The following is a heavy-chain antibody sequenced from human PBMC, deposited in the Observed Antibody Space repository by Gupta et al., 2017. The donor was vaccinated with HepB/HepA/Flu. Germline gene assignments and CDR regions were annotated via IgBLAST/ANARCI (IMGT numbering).Heavy chain of an antibody. CDR3: ATVGYCSSTSCYYYYGMDV. V-gene: IGHV4-4*02. D-gene: IGHD2-2*01. J-gene: IGHJ6*02. Sequence: QVQLQESGPGLVKPSGTLSLTCAVSGGSISSSNWWSWVRQPPGKGLEWIGEIYHSGSTNYNPSLKSRVTISVDKSKNQFSLKLSSVTAADTAVYYCATVGYCSSTSCYYYYGMDVWGQGTTVTVSS. CDR1: GGSISSSNW. CDR2: IYHSGST.